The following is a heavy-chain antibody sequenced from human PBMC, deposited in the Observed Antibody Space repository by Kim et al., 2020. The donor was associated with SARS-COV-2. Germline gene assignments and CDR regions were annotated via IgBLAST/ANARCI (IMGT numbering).Heavy chain of an antibody. CDR1: GFTFSSYD. D-gene: IGHD2-15*01. J-gene: IGHJ6*02. CDR2: IGTAGDT. CDR3: ARADCSGGSCYSPYYYGMDV. Sequence: GGSLRLSCAASGFTFSSYDMHWVRQATGKGLEWVSAIGTAGDTYYPGSVKGRFTISRENAKNSLYLQMNSLRAGDTAVYYCARADCSGGSCYSPYYYGMDVWGQGTTVTVSS. V-gene: IGHV3-13*01.